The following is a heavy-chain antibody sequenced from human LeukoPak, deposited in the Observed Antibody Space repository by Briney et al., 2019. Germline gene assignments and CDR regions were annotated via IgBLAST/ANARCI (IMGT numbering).Heavy chain of an antibody. J-gene: IGHJ4*02. V-gene: IGHV4-34*01. D-gene: IGHD4-23*01. CDR3: ARATVARGLYY. CDR1: GGSFSGYY. Sequence: SETLSLTCAVYGGSFSGYYWSWIRQPPGKGLEWIGEINHSGSTNYNPSLKSRVTISVDTSKNQFSLKPSSVTAADTAVYYCARATVARGLYYWGQGTLVTVSS. CDR2: INHSGST.